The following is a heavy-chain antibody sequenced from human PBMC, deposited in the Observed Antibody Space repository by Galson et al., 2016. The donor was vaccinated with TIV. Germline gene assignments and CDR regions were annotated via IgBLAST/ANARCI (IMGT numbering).Heavy chain of an antibody. J-gene: IGHJ2*01. V-gene: IGHV3-20*01. D-gene: IGHD4-17*01. CDR1: GFDVSTFA. CDR3: VRTKHHYGDYLSWYFHL. CDR2: INWNGGST. Sequence: SLRLSCAASGFDVSTFAMAWVRQAPGKGLEWVSGINWNGGSTGYADSVKGRFTISRDNAKNSLYLQMNSLRAEDTAFYHCVRTKHHYGDYLSWYFHLWGRGTLVTVSS.